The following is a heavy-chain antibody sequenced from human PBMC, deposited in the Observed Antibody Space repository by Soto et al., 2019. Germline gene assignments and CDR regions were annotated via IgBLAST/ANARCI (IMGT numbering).Heavy chain of an antibody. CDR2: IIPILGIA. D-gene: IGHD3-10*01. Sequence: ASVKVSCKASGATFSSYTISWVRQAPGQGLEWMGRIIPILGIANYAQKFQGRVTITADKSTSTAYMELSSLRSEDTAVYYCASPYMVRGEWEAFDIWGQGTMVTVSS. CDR1: GATFSSYT. J-gene: IGHJ3*02. CDR3: ASPYMVRGEWEAFDI. V-gene: IGHV1-69*02.